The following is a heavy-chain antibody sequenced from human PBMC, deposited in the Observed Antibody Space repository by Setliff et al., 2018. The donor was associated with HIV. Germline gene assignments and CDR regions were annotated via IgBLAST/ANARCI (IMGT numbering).Heavy chain of an antibody. CDR2: ISGYKGNT. CDR1: GYTFTSYG. CDR3: ARESLNLGELSSNPDASDI. J-gene: IGHJ3*02. D-gene: IGHD3-16*02. Sequence: ASVKVSCKASGYTFTSYGISWVRQAPGQGLEWMGWISGYKGNTNYAQKLQGRVTMTTDTSTSTAYMELRSLRSDDTAVYYCARESLNLGELSSNPDASDIWGQGTMVTVSS. V-gene: IGHV1-18*01.